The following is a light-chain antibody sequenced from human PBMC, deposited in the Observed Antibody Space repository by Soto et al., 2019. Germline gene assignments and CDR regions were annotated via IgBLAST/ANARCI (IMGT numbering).Light chain of an antibody. CDR1: QSIGTS. CDR2: DAS. V-gene: IGKV3-11*01. Sequence: EIVLTHLPATLSLPPGERATLSCLASQSIGTSLAWYQQRPGQAPRLLIYDASSRATGTPARFGGSGSVTDFTLTISSLEPEDSEVYYCQQRTSWPLTFGGGTMVDIK. CDR3: QQRTSWPLT. J-gene: IGKJ4*01.